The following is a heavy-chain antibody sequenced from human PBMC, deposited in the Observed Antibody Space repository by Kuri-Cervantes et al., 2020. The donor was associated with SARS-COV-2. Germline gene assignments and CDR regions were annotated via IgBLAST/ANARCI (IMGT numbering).Heavy chain of an antibody. D-gene: IGHD3-22*01. V-gene: IGHV4-59*12. CDR2: IYYSGST. J-gene: IGHJ4*02. Sequence: GSLRLSCAASGFTFSSYAMSWVRQAPGKGLEWIGSIYYSGSTNYNPYLKSRVTISVDTFKNQFSLKLSSVTAADTAVYYCASSGYFSYLFDYWGQGTLVTVSS. CDR1: GFTFSSYA. CDR3: ASSGYFSYLFDY.